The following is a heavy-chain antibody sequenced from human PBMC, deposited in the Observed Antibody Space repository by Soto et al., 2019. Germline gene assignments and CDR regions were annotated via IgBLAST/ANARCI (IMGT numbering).Heavy chain of an antibody. J-gene: IGHJ5*02. CDR2: INHSGST. Sequence: KPSETLSLTCAVYGGSFSGYYWSWIRQPPGKGLEWIGEINHSGSTNYNPSLKSRVTISVDTSKNQFSLKLSSVTAADTAVYYCARGEVTIFGVVSNWFDPWGQGTLVTVSS. CDR1: GGSFSGYY. CDR3: ARGEVTIFGVVSNWFDP. D-gene: IGHD3-3*01. V-gene: IGHV4-34*01.